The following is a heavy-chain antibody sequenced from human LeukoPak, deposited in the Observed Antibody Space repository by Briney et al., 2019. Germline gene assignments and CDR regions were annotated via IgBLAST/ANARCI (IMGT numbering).Heavy chain of an antibody. CDR3: ARQERLLWFGELVSWFDP. V-gene: IGHV3-48*04. CDR1: GFTFSSYS. D-gene: IGHD3-10*01. Sequence: PGGSLRLSCAASGFTFSSYSMNWVRQAPGKGLEWVSYISSSGSTIYYADSVKGRFTISRDNAKNSLYLQMNSLRAEDTAVYYCARQERLLWFGELVSWFDPWGQGTLVTVSS. CDR2: ISSSGSTI. J-gene: IGHJ5*02.